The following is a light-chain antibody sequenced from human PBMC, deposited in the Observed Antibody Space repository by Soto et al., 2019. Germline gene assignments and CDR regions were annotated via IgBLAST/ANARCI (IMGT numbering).Light chain of an antibody. V-gene: IGKV3-15*01. CDR1: QSVRNN. Sequence: DIVMTQSPATLSVSPGERATLSCRASQSVRNNLAWYQQKPGQAPRLLIFGAATRATGTPARFSGSGSGTEFTLTISSLQSEDFAVYYCKHYNDRPPWTFGQGTKVDIK. CDR3: KHYNDRPPWT. J-gene: IGKJ1*01. CDR2: GAA.